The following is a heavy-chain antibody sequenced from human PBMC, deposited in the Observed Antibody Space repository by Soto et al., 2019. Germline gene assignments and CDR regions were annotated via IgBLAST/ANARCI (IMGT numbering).Heavy chain of an antibody. J-gene: IGHJ5*02. D-gene: IGHD6-6*01. CDR3: ARAYSSFSSFDP. Sequence: EASVKVSCKASGYTFTGYYMHCVRQAPGQGLEWMGWINPNSGGTNYAQKFQGWVTMTRDTSISTAYMELSRLRSDDTAVYYCARAYSSFSSFDPWGQGTLVTVSS. CDR2: INPNSGGT. V-gene: IGHV1-2*04. CDR1: GYTFTGYY.